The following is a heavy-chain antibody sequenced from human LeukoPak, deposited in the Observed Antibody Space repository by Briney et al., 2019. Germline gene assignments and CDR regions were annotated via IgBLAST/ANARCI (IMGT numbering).Heavy chain of an antibody. D-gene: IGHD3-10*01. V-gene: IGHV1-69*04. CDR1: GGTFSSHV. Sequence: SVKVSCKASGGTFSSHVITWVRQAPGQGLEWMGRIIPNLTITNYAQNFQGRVTITADKSTSTAYMEMSSLRSDDTAVYYCAILAGRSKEFDYWGREPWSPSPQ. J-gene: IGHJ4*02. CDR3: AILAGRSKEFDY. CDR2: IIPNLTIT.